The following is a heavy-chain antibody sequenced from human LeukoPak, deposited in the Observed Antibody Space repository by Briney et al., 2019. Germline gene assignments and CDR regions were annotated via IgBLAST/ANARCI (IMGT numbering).Heavy chain of an antibody. J-gene: IGHJ3*02. Sequence: ASVKVSCKTSGYTFTSYDINWVRQATGQGLEWMGWMNPNSGNTGYAQKFQGRVTMTRNTSISTAYMELSSLRSEDTAVYYCARDNNGGEGVGATGDDAFDIWGQGTMVTVSS. CDR1: GYTFTSYD. CDR2: MNPNSGNT. V-gene: IGHV1-8*01. CDR3: ARDNNGGEGVGATGDDAFDI. D-gene: IGHD1-26*01.